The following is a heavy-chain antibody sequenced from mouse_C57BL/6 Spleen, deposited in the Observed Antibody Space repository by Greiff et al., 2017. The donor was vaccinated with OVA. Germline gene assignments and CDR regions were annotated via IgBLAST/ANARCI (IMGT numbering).Heavy chain of an antibody. V-gene: IGHV1-42*01. CDR3: ARELPDY. CDR1: GYSFTGYY. CDR2: INPSTGGT. J-gene: IGHJ2*01. Sequence: VQLQQSGPELVKPGASVKISCKASGYSFTGYYMNWVKQSPDKSLEWIGEINPSTGGTTYNQKFKAKATLTVDKSSSTAYMQLKSLTSEDSAVYYCARELPDYWGQGTTLTVSS.